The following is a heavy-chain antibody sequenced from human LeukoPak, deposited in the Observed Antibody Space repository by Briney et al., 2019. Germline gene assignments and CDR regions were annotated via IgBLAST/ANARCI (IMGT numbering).Heavy chain of an antibody. Sequence: PSETLSLTCTVSGGSISSYYWSWIRQPPGKGLEWIGYIYYSGSNNYNPSLKSRVTISVDTSKNQFSLKLSSVTAADTAVYYCARLSRLHAFDIWGQGTMVTVSS. CDR2: IYYSGSN. D-gene: IGHD6-25*01. CDR3: ARLSRLHAFDI. CDR1: GGSISSYY. V-gene: IGHV4-59*01. J-gene: IGHJ3*02.